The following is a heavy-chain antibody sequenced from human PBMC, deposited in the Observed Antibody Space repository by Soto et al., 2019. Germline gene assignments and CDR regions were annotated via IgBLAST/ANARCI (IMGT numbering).Heavy chain of an antibody. J-gene: IGHJ4*02. CDR1: GFTFSSYG. D-gene: IGHD2-8*02. Sequence: GGSLRLSCEPSGFTFSSYGMHWVRQAPGKGLEWVAVIWYDGSDKYYSDSVKGRFTIFRDNSKNTLYLQMNSLRAEDTAVYYCARDAEGGARGVDYWGQGTLVTVSS. V-gene: IGHV3-33*01. CDR2: IWYDGSDK. CDR3: ARDAEGGARGVDY.